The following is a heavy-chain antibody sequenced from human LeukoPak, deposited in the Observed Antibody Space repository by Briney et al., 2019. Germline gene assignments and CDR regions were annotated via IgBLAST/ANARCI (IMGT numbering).Heavy chain of an antibody. Sequence: SETLSLTCTVSGGSISSYYWSWIRQPPGKGLEWIGYIYYSGSTNYNPSLKSRVTISVDTSKNQFSLKLSSVTAADTAVYYCARVTGLGAPRRGAFDIWGQGTMVTVSS. CDR1: GGSISSYY. J-gene: IGHJ3*02. CDR3: ARVTGLGAPRRGAFDI. CDR2: IYYSGST. V-gene: IGHV4-59*12. D-gene: IGHD3-10*01.